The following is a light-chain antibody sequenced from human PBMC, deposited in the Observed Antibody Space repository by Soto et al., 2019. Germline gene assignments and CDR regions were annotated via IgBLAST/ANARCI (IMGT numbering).Light chain of an antibody. Sequence: EIVLTQSPATLSLSPGERATLSCRASQSVSNYLVWYQHKPGQAPRLLIYDASNRATGIPARFSGSGSGTDFTLTIISLEPEDFAVYYCQQRSDWLSFGGGTKVEIK. J-gene: IGKJ4*01. CDR3: QQRSDWLS. V-gene: IGKV3-11*01. CDR2: DAS. CDR1: QSVSNY.